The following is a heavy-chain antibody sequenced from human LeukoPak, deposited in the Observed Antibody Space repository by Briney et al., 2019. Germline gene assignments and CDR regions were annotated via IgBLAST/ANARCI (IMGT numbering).Heavy chain of an antibody. CDR1: GGSISSYY. CDR2: IYYSGST. D-gene: IGHD6-13*01. CDR3: ASIAAASDAFDI. J-gene: IGHJ3*02. Sequence: SETLSPTCTVSGGSISSYYWSWIRQPPGKGLEWIGYIYYSGSTNYNPSLKSRVTISVDTSKNQFSLKLSSVTAEDTAVYYCASIAAASDAFDIWGQGTMVTVSS. V-gene: IGHV4-59*01.